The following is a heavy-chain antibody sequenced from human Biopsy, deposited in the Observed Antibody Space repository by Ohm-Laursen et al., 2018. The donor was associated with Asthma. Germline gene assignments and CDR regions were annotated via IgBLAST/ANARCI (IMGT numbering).Heavy chain of an antibody. CDR2: LIPVLGTP. CDR1: GDSFSNYA. J-gene: IGHJ6*02. CDR3: AREVSTVDYGYYYFAMDV. D-gene: IGHD4-17*01. V-gene: IGHV1-69*13. Sequence: ASVKVSCKASGDSFSNYAISWVRQAPGQGLEWMGGLIPVLGTPDHAQMFQGRVTFTADESTSSAYVELSSLRSEDSAVYYCAREVSTVDYGYYYFAMDVWGQGTTVTVSS.